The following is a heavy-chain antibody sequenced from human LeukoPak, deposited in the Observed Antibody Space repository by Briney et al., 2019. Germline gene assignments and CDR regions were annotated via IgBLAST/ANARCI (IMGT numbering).Heavy chain of an antibody. V-gene: IGHV3-23*01. J-gene: IGHJ4*02. CDR2: ISGSGDYT. D-gene: IGHD1/OR15-1a*01. CDR3: AKGTKPVMTIPDY. CDR1: GFTFSNSA. Sequence: GGSLRLSCAASGFTFSNSAMSWVRQAPGKGLEWVSAISGSGDYTYYADSVKGRFTISRDNSRNTLYLQMNSPRAEDTAMYYCAKGTKPVMTIPDYWGQGILVTVSS.